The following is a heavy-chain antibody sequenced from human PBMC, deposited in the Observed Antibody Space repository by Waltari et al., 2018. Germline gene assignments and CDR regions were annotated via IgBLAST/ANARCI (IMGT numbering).Heavy chain of an antibody. Sequence: EVQLVESGGVVVQPGGSLSLSCAASGFTFDDYTMHWVRQAPGKGLEWVSLISWDGGSTYYADSVKGRFTISRDNSKNSLYLQMNSLRTEDTALYYCASSQDSGYDRAPFDIWGQGTMVTVSS. CDR2: ISWDGGST. V-gene: IGHV3-43*01. CDR3: ASSQDSGYDRAPFDI. CDR1: GFTFDDYT. J-gene: IGHJ3*02. D-gene: IGHD5-12*01.